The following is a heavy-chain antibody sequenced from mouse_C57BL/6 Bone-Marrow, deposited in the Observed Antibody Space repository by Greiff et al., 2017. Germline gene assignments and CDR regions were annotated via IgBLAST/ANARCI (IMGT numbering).Heavy chain of an antibody. V-gene: IGHV2-6*03. D-gene: IGHD2-5*01. CDR3: ASAPYYSNDPYAMDY. CDR1: GFSLTSYG. Sequence: VKLMESGPGLVAPSQSLSITCTVSGFSLTSYGVHWVRQPPGKGLEWLVVLWSDGSTTYNSALKSRLSISKDNSKSQVFLKMNSLPTDDTAMYYCASAPYYSNDPYAMDYWGQGTSETVSP. CDR2: LWSDGST. J-gene: IGHJ4*01.